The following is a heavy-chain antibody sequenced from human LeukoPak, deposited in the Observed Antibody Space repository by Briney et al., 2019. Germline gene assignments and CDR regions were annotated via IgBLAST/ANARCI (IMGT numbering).Heavy chain of an antibody. V-gene: IGHV3-11*01. J-gene: IGHJ5*02. CDR1: GFSFRDNF. CDR3: AQGSYGWTFNP. D-gene: IGHD3-10*01. Sequence: GGSLRLSCAASGFSFRDNFMGWIRQAPGKGLEWVSYINSAGDFIQYSDAVKGRFSVSRDNSKRSLFLQMTRLRSDDTAVYYCAQGSYGWTFNPWGQGTLVSVSS. CDR2: INSAGDFI.